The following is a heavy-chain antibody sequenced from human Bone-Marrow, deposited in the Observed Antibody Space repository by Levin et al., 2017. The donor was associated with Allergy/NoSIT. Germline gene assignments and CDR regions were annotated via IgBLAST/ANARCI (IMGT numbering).Heavy chain of an antibody. V-gene: IGHV4-34*01. D-gene: IGHD3-16*01. CDR3: ARGYPLIMITFGGVMGAFDI. CDR2: INHSGST. CDR1: GGSFSGYY. Sequence: PSETLSLTCAVYGGSFSGYYWSWIRQPPGKGLEWIGEINHSGSTNYNPSLKSRVTISVDTSKNQFSLKLSSVTAADTAVYYCARGYPLIMITFGGVMGAFDIWGQGTMVTVSS. J-gene: IGHJ3*02.